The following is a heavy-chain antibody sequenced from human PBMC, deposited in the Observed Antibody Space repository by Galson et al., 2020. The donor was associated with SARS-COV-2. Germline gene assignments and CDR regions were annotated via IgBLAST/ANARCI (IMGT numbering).Heavy chain of an antibody. CDR1: DGSFSTYY. Sequence: SETLSLTCAVSDGSFSTYYWSWIRQSPGKGLEWIGEINHSGSTNYNPSLKSRITMSVDMSRTQFSLKLRSVTAADTGVYYCARDGAVRPDSHYYMDVWGMGTPVTVSS. V-gene: IGHV4-34*10. D-gene: IGHD6-6*01. J-gene: IGHJ6*03. CDR3: ARDGAVRPDSHYYMDV. CDR2: INHSGST.